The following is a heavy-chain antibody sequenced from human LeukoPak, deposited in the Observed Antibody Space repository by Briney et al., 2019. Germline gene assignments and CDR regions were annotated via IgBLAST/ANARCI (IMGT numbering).Heavy chain of an antibody. D-gene: IGHD2-2*01. V-gene: IGHV3-33*01. CDR3: ARRDGYCSSTSCYDYYYYGMDV. CDR1: GFTFSNYG. CDR2: IWYDGSNE. Sequence: QPGRSLRLSCAASGFTFSNYGMHWVRQAPGKGLEWVAVIWYDGSNEYYTDSVKGRFTISRDNSKNTLYLQMNSLRAEDTAVYYCARRDGYCSSTSCYDYYYYGMDVWGQGTTVTVSS. J-gene: IGHJ6*02.